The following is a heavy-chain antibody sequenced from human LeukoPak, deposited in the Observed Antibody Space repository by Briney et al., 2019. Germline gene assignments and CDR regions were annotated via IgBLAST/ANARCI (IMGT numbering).Heavy chain of an antibody. Sequence: KPSETLSLSCTVSGGSINNYYLNWIRQPPGQELEWIGQIYYSGSTNYTPSLKSQVTISVDTAKNLLSLNLSSVTAADTAIYYCARRQYYDSSGYWYYFDSWGQGILVTVSS. CDR2: IYYSGST. J-gene: IGHJ4*02. CDR1: GGSINNYY. D-gene: IGHD3-22*01. V-gene: IGHV4-59*08. CDR3: ARRQYYDSSGYWYYFDS.